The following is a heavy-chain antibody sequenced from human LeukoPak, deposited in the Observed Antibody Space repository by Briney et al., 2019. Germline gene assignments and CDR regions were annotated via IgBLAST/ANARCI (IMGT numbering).Heavy chain of an antibody. D-gene: IGHD6-13*01. J-gene: IGHJ4*02. V-gene: IGHV1-2*02. CDR3: ASTVGSIAAALYYFDY. CDR1: GYTFTGYY. CDR2: INPNSGGT. Sequence: ASVKVSCKASGYTFTGYYMHWVRQAPGQGLEWMGWINPNSGGTNYAQKFQGRVTMTRDTSISTAYMELSRLRSDDTAVYYCASTVGSIAAALYYFDYWGQGTLVTVSS.